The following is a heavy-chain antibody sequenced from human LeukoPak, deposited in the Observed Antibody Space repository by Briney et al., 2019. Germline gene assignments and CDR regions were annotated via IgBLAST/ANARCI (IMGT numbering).Heavy chain of an antibody. CDR2: ICAYNGNT. CDR3: ARDGAFWDIVVVPAAIGQDAFDI. CDR1: GYTFTSYG. D-gene: IGHD2-2*01. V-gene: IGHV1-18*01. J-gene: IGHJ3*02. Sequence: ASVKVSCKASGYTFTSYGISWVRQAPGQGLEWMGWICAYNGNTNYAQKLQGRVTMTTDTSTSTAYMELRSLRSDDTAVYYCARDGAFWDIVVVPAAIGQDAFDIWGQGTMVTVSS.